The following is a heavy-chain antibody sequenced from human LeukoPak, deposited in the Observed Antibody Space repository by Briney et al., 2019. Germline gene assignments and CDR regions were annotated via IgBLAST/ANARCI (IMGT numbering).Heavy chain of an antibody. CDR2: ISSSGTTI. V-gene: IGHV3-48*03. Sequence: GGSLRLSCAASGFTFSSYEMNWVRQAPGKGLEWVSYISSSGTTIYYADSVKGRFTISRDNAKNSLYLQMNSLRADDTAVYYCAREVGPLDYWGQGTLVTVSS. CDR1: GFTFSSYE. D-gene: IGHD2-15*01. CDR3: AREVGPLDY. J-gene: IGHJ4*02.